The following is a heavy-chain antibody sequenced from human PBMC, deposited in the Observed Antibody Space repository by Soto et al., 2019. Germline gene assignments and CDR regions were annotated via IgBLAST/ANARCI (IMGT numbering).Heavy chain of an antibody. CDR1: GGSVSSNIYY. CDR2: IYYSGST. Sequence: SETLSLTCSVSGGSVSSNIYYWTWIRQHPGKGPEWIGHIYYSGSTCYNPSLKSRVTISLDMSKNQFSLKLTSVSAADTAVYYCARGYDYDSGGYLFDYWGQGTLVTVSS. V-gene: IGHV4-31*03. CDR3: ARGYDYDSGGYLFDY. D-gene: IGHD3-22*01. J-gene: IGHJ4*02.